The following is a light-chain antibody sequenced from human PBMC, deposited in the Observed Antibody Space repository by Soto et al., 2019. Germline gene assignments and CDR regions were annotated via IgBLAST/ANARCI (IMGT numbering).Light chain of an antibody. CDR3: PQRRTWTPT. CDR1: QSVDTY. V-gene: IGKV3-11*01. CDR2: DAT. Sequence: IVLTQSPATLSLSPGESVTLSCTTNQSVDTYFAWYQQKRGLPPRLLIYDATNRAIGIPSRIRGRGSETDFSLTISTPATEEFAVFYCPQRRTWTPTFGRGTRLDI. J-gene: IGKJ5*01.